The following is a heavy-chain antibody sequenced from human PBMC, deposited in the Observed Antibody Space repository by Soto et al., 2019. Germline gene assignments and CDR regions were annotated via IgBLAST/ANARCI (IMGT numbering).Heavy chain of an antibody. V-gene: IGHV3-15*07. J-gene: IGHJ4*01. Sequence: GGSLRLSCAASGFTFTNAWINWVRQAPGRRLEWVGRIKSKTDGGTTDYAEPVKGRFAISRDDSNNMVYLQMNSLKIEDTAVYYCTTDSYSTIIIVRFDYWGHGTLVTVSS. D-gene: IGHD3-22*01. CDR1: GFTFTNAW. CDR2: IKSKTDGGTT. CDR3: TTDSYSTIIIVRFDY.